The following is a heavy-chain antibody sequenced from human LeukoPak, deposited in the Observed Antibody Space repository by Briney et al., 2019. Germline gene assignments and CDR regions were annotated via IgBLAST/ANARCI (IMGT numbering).Heavy chain of an antibody. J-gene: IGHJ4*02. CDR1: GFTFSSYW. CDR2: INSDGSST. Sequence: GGSLRLSCAASGFTFSSYWMHRVRQAPGKGLVWVSRINSDGSSTSYADSVKGRFTISRDNAKNTLYLQMDSLRAEDTAVYYCGNLDTPMGYWGQGTLVTVSS. CDR3: GNLDTPMGY. D-gene: IGHD5-18*01. V-gene: IGHV3-74*01.